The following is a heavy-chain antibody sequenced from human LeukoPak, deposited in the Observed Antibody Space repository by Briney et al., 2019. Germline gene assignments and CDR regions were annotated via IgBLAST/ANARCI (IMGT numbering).Heavy chain of an antibody. J-gene: IGHJ4*02. V-gene: IGHV1-69*05. D-gene: IGHD3-10*01. Sequence: ASVKVSCKASGGTFSSYAISWVRQAPGQGLEWMGGIIPIFGTANYAQKFQGRVTITTDESTSTAYMELSSLRSEDTAVYYCATDSGKITMVRGVIIREYYFDYWGQGTLVTVSS. CDR3: ATDSGKITMVRGVIIREYYFDY. CDR1: GGTFSSYA. CDR2: IIPIFGTA.